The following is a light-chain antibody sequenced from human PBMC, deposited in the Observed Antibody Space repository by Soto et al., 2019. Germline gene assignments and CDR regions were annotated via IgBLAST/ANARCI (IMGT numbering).Light chain of an antibody. CDR3: QQYNSYPWT. CDR1: QSISSW. J-gene: IGKJ1*01. CDR2: KAS. V-gene: IGKV1-5*03. Sequence: DIQMTQSPSTLSASVGDRVTNTCRASQSISSWLAWYQQKPGKAPKLLIYKASSLESGVPSGFSGSGSGTEFTLTISSLQPDDFATYYCQQYNSYPWTFGQGTKVDIK.